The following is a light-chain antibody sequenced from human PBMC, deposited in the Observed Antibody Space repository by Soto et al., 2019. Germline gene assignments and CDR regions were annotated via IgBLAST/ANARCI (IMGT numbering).Light chain of an antibody. J-gene: IGKJ5*01. Sequence: DIQMTQSPSTLSASVGDRVTITCRASQSVTTWLAWYQQKPGKAPKLLIYKASNFESGLPSRFTGSGSGTEFTLTIISLQSDDFSTDYCQQYSTYPIPFGQGTRLEIK. CDR3: QQYSTYPIP. CDR2: KAS. V-gene: IGKV1-5*03. CDR1: QSVTTW.